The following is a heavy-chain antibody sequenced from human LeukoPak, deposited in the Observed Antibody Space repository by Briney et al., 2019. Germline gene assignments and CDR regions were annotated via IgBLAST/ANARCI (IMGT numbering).Heavy chain of an antibody. CDR2: MNPNSGNT. J-gene: IGHJ4*02. CDR3: ARDLKVGIAGD. V-gene: IGHV1-8*02. D-gene: IGHD6-13*01. Sequence: ASVKVSCKASGYTFTGYYMHWVRQATGQGLEWMGWMNPNSGNTGYAQKFQGRVTMTRNTSISTAYMELSSLRSEDTAVYYCARDLKVGIAGDWGQGTLVTVSS. CDR1: GYTFTGYY.